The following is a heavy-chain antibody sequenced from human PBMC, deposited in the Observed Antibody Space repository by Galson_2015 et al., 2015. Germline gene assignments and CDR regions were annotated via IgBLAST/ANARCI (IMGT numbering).Heavy chain of an antibody. CDR3: ARQIWDYDFWSGYYPTNFDY. CDR1: EFTFSSYY. D-gene: IGHD3-3*01. Sequence: SLRLSCAASEFTFSSYYMSWVRQAPGKGLEWISSISSTTTYIYYADSVKGRFTISRDNAKNSLYLQMNSLGAEDTAVYYCARQIWDYDFWSGYYPTNFDYWGQGTLVTVSS. CDR2: ISSTTTYI. V-gene: IGHV3-21*01. J-gene: IGHJ4*02.